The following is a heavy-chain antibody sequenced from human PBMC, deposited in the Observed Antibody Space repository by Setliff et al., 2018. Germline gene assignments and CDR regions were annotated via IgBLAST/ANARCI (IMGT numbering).Heavy chain of an antibody. J-gene: IGHJ2*01. CDR2: ISSSSSTI. V-gene: IGHV3-48*01. CDR1: GFTFSSYS. D-gene: IGHD2-15*01. Sequence: GGSLRLSCAASGFTFSSYSMNWVRQAPGKGLEWVSYISSSSSTIYYADSVKGRFTISRDNARNSLYLQMNSLRAEDTAVYYCARDLVKDIVVVVWYFDLWGRGTLVTVSS. CDR3: ARDLVKDIVVVVWYFDL.